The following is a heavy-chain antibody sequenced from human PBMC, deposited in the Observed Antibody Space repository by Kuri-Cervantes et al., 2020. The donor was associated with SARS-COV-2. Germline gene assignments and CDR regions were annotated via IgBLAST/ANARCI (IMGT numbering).Heavy chain of an antibody. J-gene: IGHJ4*02. V-gene: IGHV3-11*04. CDR3: AREGWSGYSHQYYFDY. Sequence: GGSLRLSCAASGFTFSDYYMSWIRQAPGKGLEWVSYISSSGSTIYYADSVKGRFTISRDNAKNSLYLQMNSLRAEDTAVYYCAREGWSGYSHQYYFDYWGQGTLVTVSS. D-gene: IGHD3-3*01. CDR1: GFTFSDYY. CDR2: ISSSGSTI.